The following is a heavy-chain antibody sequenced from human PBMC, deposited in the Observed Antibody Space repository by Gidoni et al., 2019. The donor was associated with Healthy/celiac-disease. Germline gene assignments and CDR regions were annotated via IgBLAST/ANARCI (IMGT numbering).Heavy chain of an antibody. J-gene: IGHJ4*02. Sequence: EVQLLESGGGLVQLGGSLRLSCAASGFTFSSYAMSWVRPAPGKGLEWVSAISGSGGSPYYADSVKGRFTISRDNSKNTLYLQMNSLRAEDTAVYYCAKDGDYGDYDPFDYWGQGTLVTVSS. CDR1: GFTFSSYA. CDR3: AKDGDYGDYDPFDY. CDR2: ISGSGGSP. D-gene: IGHD4-17*01. V-gene: IGHV3-23*01.